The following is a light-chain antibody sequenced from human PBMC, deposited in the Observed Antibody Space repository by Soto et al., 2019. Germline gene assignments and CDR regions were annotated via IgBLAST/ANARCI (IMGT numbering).Light chain of an antibody. Sequence: DIQMTQSPSSLSASVGDRVTITCRASKSISNYLNWYQQKPGKAPKLLIYAASSLQSGVPSRFSGSGSGTDFTLTISSLQPEDFATYSCQQSYTTLFTFGPGTNVDI. J-gene: IGKJ3*01. V-gene: IGKV1-39*01. CDR2: AAS. CDR1: KSISNY. CDR3: QQSYTTLFT.